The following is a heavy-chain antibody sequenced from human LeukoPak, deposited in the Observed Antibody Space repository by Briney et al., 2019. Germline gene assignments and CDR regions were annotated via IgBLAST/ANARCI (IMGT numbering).Heavy chain of an antibody. D-gene: IGHD3-9*01. CDR1: GFTFSSYA. J-gene: IGHJ4*02. CDR3: ARVPSLDWLLPPPVY. V-gene: IGHV3-23*01. Sequence: GGSLTLSCAASGFTFSSYAMSWVRQAPGKGREWVSAISGSGGSTYYADSVKGRFTISRDNSKNTLYLQMKSLRAEETAVYYCARVPSLDWLLPPPVYWGQGNLVTVSS. CDR2: ISGSGGST.